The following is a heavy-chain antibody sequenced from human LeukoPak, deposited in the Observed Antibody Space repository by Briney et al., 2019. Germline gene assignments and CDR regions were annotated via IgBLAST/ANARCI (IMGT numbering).Heavy chain of an antibody. V-gene: IGHV3-48*01. CDR1: GFTFSNYG. Sequence: PGGSLRLSCAASGFTFSNYGMNWVRQAPGKGLEWVSYISSSSSTIYYADSVKGRFTISRDNAKNSLYLQMNSLRAEDTAVYYCARVHTLRIAAGDYWGQGTLVTVSS. D-gene: IGHD6-6*01. CDR3: ARVHTLRIAAGDY. CDR2: ISSSSSTI. J-gene: IGHJ4*02.